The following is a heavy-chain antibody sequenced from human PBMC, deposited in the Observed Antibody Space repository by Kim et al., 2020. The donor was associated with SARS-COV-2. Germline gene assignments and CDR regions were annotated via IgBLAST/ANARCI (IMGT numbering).Heavy chain of an antibody. D-gene: IGHD1-26*01. CDR3: ARSRELGDAFDI. CDR1: GFTFGSYA. Sequence: GGSLRLSCAASGFTFGSYAMHWVRQAPGKGLEYLSAISSNGGSTYYANSVEGRFTISRDNSKNTLYLQMGSLRAEYMALYYCARSRELGDAFDIWGQGT. CDR2: ISSNGGST. V-gene: IGHV3-64*01. J-gene: IGHJ3*02.